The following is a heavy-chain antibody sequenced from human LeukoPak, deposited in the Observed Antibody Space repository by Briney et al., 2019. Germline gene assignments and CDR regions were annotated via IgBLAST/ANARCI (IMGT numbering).Heavy chain of an antibody. CDR2: ISWNSGSI. CDR1: GFTFDDYA. CDR3: AKDISGAGQGYYFDY. J-gene: IGHJ4*02. Sequence: PGGSLRLSCAASGFTFDDYAMHWVRQAPGKGLEWVSGISWNSGSIGYADSVKGRFTIFRDNAKNSLYLQMNSLRAEDTALYYCAKDISGAGQGYYFDYWGQGTLVTVSS. D-gene: IGHD1-26*01. V-gene: IGHV3-9*01.